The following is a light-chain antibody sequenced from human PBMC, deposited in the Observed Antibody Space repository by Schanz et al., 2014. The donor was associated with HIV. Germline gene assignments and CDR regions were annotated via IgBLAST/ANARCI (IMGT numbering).Light chain of an antibody. Sequence: QPVLTQPPSASGTPGQRVTISCSGSSSNFRSNPVNWYQQLPGTAPKLVIYNTYHRPSGVPDRFSGSQSGASASLAISGLQSEDEADFYCAGWDDSLNGWVFGGGTKLTV. CDR3: AGWDDSLNGWV. CDR1: SSNFRSNP. CDR2: NTY. V-gene: IGLV1-44*01. J-gene: IGLJ3*02.